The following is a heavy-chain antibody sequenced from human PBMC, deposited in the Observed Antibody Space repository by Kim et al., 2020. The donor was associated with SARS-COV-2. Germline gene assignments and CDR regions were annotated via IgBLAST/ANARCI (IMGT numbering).Heavy chain of an antibody. D-gene: IGHD2-2*01. Sequence: SETLSLTCAVSGGSISISNWWSWVRQPPGKGLEWIGEIYHSGSTNYNPSLKSRVTISVDKSKNQFSLKLSSVTAADTAVYYCTRYCSSTSCYDGEFHRYYYYYYGMDVWGQGTTVTVSS. CDR2: IYHSGST. CDR3: TRYCSSTSCYDGEFHRYYYYYYGMDV. V-gene: IGHV4-4*02. J-gene: IGHJ6*02. CDR1: GGSISISNW.